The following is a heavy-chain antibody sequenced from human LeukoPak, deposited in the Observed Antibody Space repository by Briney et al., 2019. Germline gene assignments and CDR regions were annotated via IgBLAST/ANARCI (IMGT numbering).Heavy chain of an antibody. CDR3: AKGPLWFGELGGLAFGY. J-gene: IGHJ4*02. CDR1: GFTFSSYG. Sequence: AGGSLRLSCAASGFTFSSYGMHWVRQAPGKGLEWVAVISYDGSNKYYADSVKGRFTISRDNSKNTLYLQMNSLRAEDTAVYYCAKGPLWFGELGGLAFGYWGQGTLVTVSS. V-gene: IGHV3-30*18. CDR2: ISYDGSNK. D-gene: IGHD3-10*01.